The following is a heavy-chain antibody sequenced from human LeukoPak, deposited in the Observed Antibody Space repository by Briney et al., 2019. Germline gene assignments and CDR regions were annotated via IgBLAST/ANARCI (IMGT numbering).Heavy chain of an antibody. CDR2: TYYRSKWYN. CDR1: GDSVSSNSAA. D-gene: IGHD5-12*01. Sequence: PSQTLSLTCALSGDSVSSNSAAWNWIRQSPSRGLEWLGRTYYRSKWYNDYAGSVKIPITINPDTSKNELYLQLNSVTPEDTAVYYCTREGLIVATIWGFDYWEQGTLLTASA. V-gene: IGHV6-1*01. CDR3: TREGLIVATIWGFDY. J-gene: IGHJ4*01.